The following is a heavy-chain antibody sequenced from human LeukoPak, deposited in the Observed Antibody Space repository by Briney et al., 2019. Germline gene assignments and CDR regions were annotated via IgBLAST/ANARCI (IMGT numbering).Heavy chain of an antibody. D-gene: IGHD3-3*01. CDR1: GGTFSSYA. Sequence: SVKVSCKASGGTFSSYAISWVRQAPGQGLEWMGGIIPIFGTANYAQKFQGRVTITADESTSTAYMELSSLRSEDTAVYYCARHRFSNLNWFDPWGQGTLVTVSS. CDR3: ARHRFSNLNWFDP. V-gene: IGHV1-69*13. J-gene: IGHJ5*02. CDR2: IIPIFGTA.